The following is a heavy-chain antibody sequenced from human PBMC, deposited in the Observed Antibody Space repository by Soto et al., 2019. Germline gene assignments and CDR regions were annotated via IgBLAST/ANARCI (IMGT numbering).Heavy chain of an antibody. V-gene: IGHV3-11*01. D-gene: IGHD6-13*01. CDR1: GFTFSDYY. CDR2: ISSSGGTT. J-gene: IGHJ4*02. Sequence: QVQLVESGGGLVKPGGSLRLSCAASGFTFSDYYMTWVRQAPWQGLEWVSYISSSGGTTYYADSVKGRFTISRDNAKNSLYLQMNSLRAEDTAVYYCARRGTADGLVYWGQGTLVTVSS. CDR3: ARRGTADGLVY.